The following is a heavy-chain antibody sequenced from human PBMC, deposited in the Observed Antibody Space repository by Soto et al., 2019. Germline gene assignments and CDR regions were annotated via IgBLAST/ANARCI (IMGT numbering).Heavy chain of an antibody. CDR3: AKVGGGVSLVATIKRRVRYYFDY. CDR2: ISGSGGST. J-gene: IGHJ4*02. D-gene: IGHD5-12*01. Sequence: GGSLRLSCAASGFTFSNYAMSWVRQAPGKGLEWVSGISGSGGSTYYADSVKGRFTISRDKSKNTLYLQMNSLRAEDTAVYYCAKVGGGVSLVATIKRRVRYYFDYWGQGTLVTVSS. V-gene: IGHV3-23*01. CDR1: GFTFSNYA.